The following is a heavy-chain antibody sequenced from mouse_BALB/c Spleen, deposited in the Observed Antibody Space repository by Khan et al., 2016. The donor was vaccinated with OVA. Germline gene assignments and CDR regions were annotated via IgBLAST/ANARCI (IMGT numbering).Heavy chain of an antibody. CDR1: GFSFSSFG. V-gene: IGHV5-17*02. D-gene: IGHD4-1*01. CDR3: ARANWAWFAY. CDR2: ISSDSNTI. J-gene: IGHJ3*01. Sequence: XVHLVEAGGGVVQPGGSRKLSCAASGFSFSSFGMHWVRQAPEKGLEWVAYISSDSNTIYYVDTVKGRFTISRDNPKNTLFLQMTSLRSEDTAMYYCARANWAWFAYWGQGTLVTVSA.